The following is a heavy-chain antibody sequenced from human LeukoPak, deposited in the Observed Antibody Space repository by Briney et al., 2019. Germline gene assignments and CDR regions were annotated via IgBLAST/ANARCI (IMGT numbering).Heavy chain of an antibody. CDR2: ISGSGGST. D-gene: IGHD6-6*01. Sequence: GGSLRLSCAASGFTFSSYAMSWVRQAPGKGLEWVSAISGSGGSTYYADSVKGRFTISRDNSKNTLYLQINSLRAEDTAVYYCAKGVSSIAARPIDYWGQGTLVTVSS. CDR1: GFTFSSYA. CDR3: AKGVSSIAARPIDY. V-gene: IGHV3-23*01. J-gene: IGHJ4*02.